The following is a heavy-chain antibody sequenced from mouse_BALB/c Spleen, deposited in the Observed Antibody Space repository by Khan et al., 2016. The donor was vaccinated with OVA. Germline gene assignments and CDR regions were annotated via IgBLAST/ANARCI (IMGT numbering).Heavy chain of an antibody. V-gene: IGHV1-20*02. J-gene: IGHJ2*01. Sequence: VQLQQSGPELVRPGASVKISCKASGYSFTGYFMNWVMQSHGKSLEWIGRINPHIGETFYNQRFKDKATLTVDESSSTAHMELRSLASEDSEVYYCTRIDRSDFDYWGQGTTLTVSS. CDR1: GYSFTGYF. D-gene: IGHD1-1*01. CDR3: TRIDRSDFDY. CDR2: INPHIGET.